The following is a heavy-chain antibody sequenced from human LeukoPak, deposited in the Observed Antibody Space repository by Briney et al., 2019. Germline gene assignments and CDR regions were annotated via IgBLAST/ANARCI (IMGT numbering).Heavy chain of an antibody. J-gene: IGHJ5*02. CDR1: GGTFSSYA. D-gene: IGHD5-18*01. CDR3: ARDRWAARANVNWFDP. Sequence: EASVKVSCKASGGTFSSYAISWVRQAPGQGLEWMGGIIPIFGTANYAQKFQGRVTITTDESTSTAYMELSSLRSEDTAVYYCARDRWAARANVNWFDPWGQGTLVTVSS. CDR2: IIPIFGTA. V-gene: IGHV1-69*05.